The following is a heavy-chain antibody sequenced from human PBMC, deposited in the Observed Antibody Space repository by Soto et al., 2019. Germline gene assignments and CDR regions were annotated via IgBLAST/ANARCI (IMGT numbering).Heavy chain of an antibody. CDR1: GFTFSSYT. Sequence: EVQLVESGGGLVRPWESLRLSCAASGFTFSSYTMTWVRQAPGKGLEWVSSISFSSTNIHYADSVKGRFTISRDNVKNSLYLQMNSLRVEDTAVYYCARGAGDLPYWGQGTLVTVSS. J-gene: IGHJ4*02. CDR3: ARGAGDLPY. CDR2: ISFSSTNI. D-gene: IGHD7-27*01. V-gene: IGHV3-21*01.